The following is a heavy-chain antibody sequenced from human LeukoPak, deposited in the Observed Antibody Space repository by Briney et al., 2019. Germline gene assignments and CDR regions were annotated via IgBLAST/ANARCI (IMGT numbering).Heavy chain of an antibody. D-gene: IGHD6-13*01. CDR1: GGSFSGYY. Sequence: SETLSLTCVVYGGSFSGYYWSWIRQPPGKGLEWIGEINHSGSTNYSPSLKSRVTISVDTSKNQFSLKLSSVTAADTALYYCARGPGTDYYYYGMDVWGQGTTVTVS. J-gene: IGHJ6*02. V-gene: IGHV4-34*01. CDR2: INHSGST. CDR3: ARGPGTDYYYYGMDV.